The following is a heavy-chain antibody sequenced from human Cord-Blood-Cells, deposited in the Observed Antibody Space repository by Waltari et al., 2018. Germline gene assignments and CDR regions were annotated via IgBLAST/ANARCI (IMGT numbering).Heavy chain of an antibody. CDR3: AREMSRSSSSWFDP. CDR1: GCTFSSYA. Sequence: QVQLVQSGAEVKKPGSSVKVSCKASGCTFSSYAISWVGPAPGQGLEWMGGIIPIFGTANYAQKFQGRVTITADKSTSTAYMELSSLRSEDTAVYYCAREMSRSSSSWFDPWGQGTLVTVSS. CDR2: IIPIFGTA. D-gene: IGHD6-6*01. V-gene: IGHV1-69*06. J-gene: IGHJ5*02.